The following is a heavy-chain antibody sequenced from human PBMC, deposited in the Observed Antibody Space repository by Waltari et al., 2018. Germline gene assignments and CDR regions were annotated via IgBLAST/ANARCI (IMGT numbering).Heavy chain of an antibody. Sequence: EVQLVESGGGLVQPGGSLRLSCAATGFPFNNSWMHWVRQGPGKGPVWVSRIDSDGISTTYADSVKGRFTISRDNAKNTLYLQMNSLRAEDTAIYYYTSSLHLRMNWFDPWGQGTQVTVSS. CDR1: GFPFNNSW. CDR2: IDSDGIST. CDR3: TSSLHLRMNWFDP. V-gene: IGHV3-74*01. D-gene: IGHD3-16*01. J-gene: IGHJ5*02.